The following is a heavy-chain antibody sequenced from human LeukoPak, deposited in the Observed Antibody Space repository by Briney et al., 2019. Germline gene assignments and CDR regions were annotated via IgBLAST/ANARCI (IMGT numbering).Heavy chain of an antibody. CDR1: GFTFDDYA. Sequence: GGSLRLSCAASGFTFDDYAMHWVRQAPGKGLEWVSGISWNSGSIGYADSVKGRFTISRDDAKNSLYLQMNSLRAEDTALYYCAKATYYYDSSGYSGYFDYWGQGTLVTVSS. V-gene: IGHV3-9*01. J-gene: IGHJ4*02. CDR2: ISWNSGSI. D-gene: IGHD3-22*01. CDR3: AKATYYYDSSGYSGYFDY.